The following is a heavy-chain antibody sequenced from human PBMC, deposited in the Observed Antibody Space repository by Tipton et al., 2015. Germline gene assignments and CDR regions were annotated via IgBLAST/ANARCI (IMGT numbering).Heavy chain of an antibody. CDR1: GDSISTHYY. V-gene: IGHV4-31*02. D-gene: IGHD3-22*01. CDR3: ARSSLVVSSRYFDS. CDR2: IFYTGTT. J-gene: IGHJ4*02. Sequence: LRLSCTVSGDSISTHYYWNWIRQFPGKGLEWIGYIFYTGTTHFNPSLKSRPNMSIDTSTNKFSLILTSVTAADTAIYYCARSSLVVSSRYFDSWGQGTLVTVSS.